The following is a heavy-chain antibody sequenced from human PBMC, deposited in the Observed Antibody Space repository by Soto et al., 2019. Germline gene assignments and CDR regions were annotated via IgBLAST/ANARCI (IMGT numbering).Heavy chain of an antibody. CDR2: IFSSGTT. V-gene: IGHV4-30-4*01. D-gene: IGHD3-16*01. Sequence: SETLSLTCTVSGDSISSGNKYWSWIRQPPGKGLEWIGYIFSSGTTYYNPSLKSRLTMSLDASQNQFSLKLNSLTDADTAVYFCARVPSPFDYYYAMDVWGQGTTVTVYS. CDR3: ARVPSPFDYYYAMDV. CDR1: GDSISSGNKY. J-gene: IGHJ6*02.